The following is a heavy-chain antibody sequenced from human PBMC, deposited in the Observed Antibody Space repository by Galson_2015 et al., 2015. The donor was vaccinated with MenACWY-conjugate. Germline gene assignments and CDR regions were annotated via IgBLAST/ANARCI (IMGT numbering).Heavy chain of an antibody. CDR2: IRDTGSL. Sequence: ETLSLTCAVSGASISSHHWSWFRQPPGKGLEWIAYIRDTGSLKDNPSLKSRVTMSADKSNNQFSLRLISVTAADTAVYYCARLPTWGSSFGYFDYWGQGIVVAVSS. V-gene: IGHV4-59*08. D-gene: IGHD7-27*01. CDR3: ARLPTWGSSFGYFDY. J-gene: IGHJ4*02. CDR1: GASISSHH.